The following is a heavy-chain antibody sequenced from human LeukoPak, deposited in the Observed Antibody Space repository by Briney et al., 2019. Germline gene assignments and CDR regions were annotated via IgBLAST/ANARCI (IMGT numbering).Heavy chain of an antibody. CDR3: ARRAGAYSHPYDY. Sequence: PGGSLRLSCGASGFIFSKYGMHWVRQAPGKGLEWVAFIRYDGRNKYYAESVKGRFTISRDNSKNTLYLQMNSLRAEDTAVYYCARRAGAYSHPYDYWGQGTLVTVSS. CDR1: GFIFSKYG. J-gene: IGHJ4*02. V-gene: IGHV3-30*02. D-gene: IGHD4/OR15-4a*01. CDR2: IRYDGRNK.